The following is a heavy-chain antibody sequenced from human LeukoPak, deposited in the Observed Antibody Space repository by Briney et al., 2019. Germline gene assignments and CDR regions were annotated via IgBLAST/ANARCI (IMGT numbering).Heavy chain of an antibody. CDR1: GDSISSYY. CDR2: IYTSGST. D-gene: IGHD3-22*01. J-gene: IGHJ1*01. V-gene: IGHV4-4*07. CDR3: ARDEYYYDSSGYYHPEKYFQH. Sequence: PSETLSLTCTVSGDSISSYYWSWIRQPAGKGLEWIGRIYTSGSTNYNPSLKSRVTMSVDTSKNQFSLKLSSVTAADTAVYYCARDEYYYDSSGYYHPEKYFQHWGQGTLVTVSS.